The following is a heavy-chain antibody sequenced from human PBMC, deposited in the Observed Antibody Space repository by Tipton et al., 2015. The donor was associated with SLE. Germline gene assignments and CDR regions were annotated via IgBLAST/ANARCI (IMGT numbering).Heavy chain of an antibody. CDR2: IYTSGST. Sequence: LRLSCTVSGGSISSGSYYWSWIRQPAGKGLEWIGRIYTSGSTNYNPSLKSRVTISVDTSKNQFSLKLSSVTAADTAVYYCARGIVGATDASYYFDYWGQGTLVTVSS. D-gene: IGHD1-26*01. CDR3: ARGIVGATDASYYFDY. CDR1: GGSISSGSYY. J-gene: IGHJ4*02. V-gene: IGHV4-61*02.